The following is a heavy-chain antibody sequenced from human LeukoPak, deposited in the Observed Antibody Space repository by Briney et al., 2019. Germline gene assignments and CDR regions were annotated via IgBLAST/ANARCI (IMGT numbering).Heavy chain of an antibody. V-gene: IGHV4-34*01. CDR1: GGSFSGYY. CDR3: ARAAAAGTGYYYYCMDV. CDR2: INHSGST. Sequence: PSETLSLTCAVYGGSFSGYYWSWIRQPPGKGLEWIGEINHSGSTNYNPSLKSRVTISVDTSKNQFSLKLSSVTAADTAVYYCARAAAAGTGYYYYCMDVWGKGTTVTISS. J-gene: IGHJ6*03. D-gene: IGHD6-13*01.